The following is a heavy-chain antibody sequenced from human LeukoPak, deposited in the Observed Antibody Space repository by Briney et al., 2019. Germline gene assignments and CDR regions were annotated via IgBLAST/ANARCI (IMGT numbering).Heavy chain of an antibody. D-gene: IGHD5-18*01. J-gene: IGHJ4*02. Sequence: SETLSLTCTVSGGSISSSSYYWGWIRQPPGKGLEWIGSIYYSGSTNYNPSLKSRVTISVDTSKNQFSLKLSSVTAADTAVYYCARAPDTAMVFRYWGQGTLVTVSS. V-gene: IGHV4-39*07. CDR3: ARAPDTAMVFRY. CDR1: GGSISSSSYY. CDR2: IYYSGST.